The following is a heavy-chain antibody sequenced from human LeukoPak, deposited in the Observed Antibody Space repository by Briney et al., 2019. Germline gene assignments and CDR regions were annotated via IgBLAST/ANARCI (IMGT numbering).Heavy chain of an antibody. D-gene: IGHD5-24*01. Sequence: PGGSLRLSCAASGFIFTNYAMTWVRQAPGKGLEWVSGISGSGGSTYYADSVKGRFTISRDKSKNTLYLQMNSLRAEDTAVYYCAKDRDGYNTDFDYWGQGTLVTVPS. CDR2: ISGSGGST. CDR3: AKDRDGYNTDFDY. CDR1: GFIFTNYA. J-gene: IGHJ4*02. V-gene: IGHV3-23*01.